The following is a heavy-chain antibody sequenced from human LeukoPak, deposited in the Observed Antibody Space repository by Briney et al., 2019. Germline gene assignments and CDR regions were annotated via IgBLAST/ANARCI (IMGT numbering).Heavy chain of an antibody. V-gene: IGHV3-53*01. Sequence: GGSLRLSCAASGFTVSSNYMSWVRQAPGEGLEWVSVIYSGVSTYYADSVKGRFTISRDNSKNTLYLQMNSLRAEDTALYYCARDRRYYDSSGYYFHWYFDLWGRGTLSLSPQ. CDR1: GFTVSSNY. D-gene: IGHD3-22*01. CDR2: IYSGVST. J-gene: IGHJ2*01. CDR3: ARDRRYYDSSGYYFHWYFDL.